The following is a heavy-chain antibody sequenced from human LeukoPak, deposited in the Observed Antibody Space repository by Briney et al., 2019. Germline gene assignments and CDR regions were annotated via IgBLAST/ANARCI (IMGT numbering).Heavy chain of an antibody. V-gene: IGHV1-18*01. CDR3: ARDGSSSWYSGYYYYGMDV. CDR2: ISAYNGNT. Sequence: GASVKVSCKASGYTFTSFGISWVRQAPGQGLEWMGWISAYNGNTNYAQKLQGRVTMTTDTSTSTAYMELRSLRSDDTAVYYCARDGSSSWYSGYYYYGMDVWGQGTTVTVSS. CDR1: GYTFTSFG. J-gene: IGHJ6*02. D-gene: IGHD6-13*01.